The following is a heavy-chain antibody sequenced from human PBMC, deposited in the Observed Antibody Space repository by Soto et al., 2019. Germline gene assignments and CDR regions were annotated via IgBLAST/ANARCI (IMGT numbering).Heavy chain of an antibody. CDR2: IWYDGSNK. Sequence: GGSLRLSCAASGFTFSSYGMHWVRQAPGKGLEWVAVIWYDGSNKYYADSVKGRFTISRDNSKNTLYLQMNSLRAEDTAVYYCARDSSDEADRPEPSYGMDVWGQGTTVTVSS. CDR3: ARDSSDEADRPEPSYGMDV. CDR1: GFTFSSYG. J-gene: IGHJ6*02. D-gene: IGHD6-6*01. V-gene: IGHV3-33*01.